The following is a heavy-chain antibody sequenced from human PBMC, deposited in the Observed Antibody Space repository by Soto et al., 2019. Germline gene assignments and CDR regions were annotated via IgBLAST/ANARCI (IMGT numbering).Heavy chain of an antibody. CDR2: IKSKTDGGTT. D-gene: IGHD6-13*01. CDR3: TTDFSSWSYWSPHYYYGMDV. J-gene: IGHJ6*02. Sequence: PGGSLRLSCAASGFTFSNAWMNWVRQAPGKGLEWVGRIKSKTDGGTTDYAAPVKGRFTISRDDSKNTLYLQMNSLKTEDTAVYYCTTDFSSWSYWSPHYYYGMDVWGQGTTVTVSS. CDR1: GFTFSNAW. V-gene: IGHV3-15*07.